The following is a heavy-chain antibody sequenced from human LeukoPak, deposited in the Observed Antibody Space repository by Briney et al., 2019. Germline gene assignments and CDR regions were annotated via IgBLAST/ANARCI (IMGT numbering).Heavy chain of an antibody. CDR2: ISYDGSNK. CDR1: GFTFSSYA. V-gene: IGHV3-30-3*01. J-gene: IGHJ6*02. D-gene: IGHD6-19*01. Sequence: GGSLRLSCAASGFTFSSYAMHWVRQAPGKGLEWVAVISYDGSNKYYADSVKGRFTISRDNSKNTLYLQMNSLRAEDTAVYYCAREPAIAVAGGDYYYYGMDVWGQGTTVTVSS. CDR3: AREPAIAVAGGDYYYYGMDV.